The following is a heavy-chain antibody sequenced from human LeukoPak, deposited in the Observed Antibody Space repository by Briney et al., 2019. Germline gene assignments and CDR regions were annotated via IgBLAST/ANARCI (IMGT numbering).Heavy chain of an antibody. CDR3: TTGGYGGQFDY. CDR2: IKSKTDGGTT. J-gene: IGHJ4*02. Sequence: PGGSLRLSCAASGFAFSNAWMSWVRQAPGKGLEWVGRIKSKTDGGTTDYAAPVKGGFTISRDDSKNTLYLQMNSLKTEDTAVYYCTTGGYGGQFDYWGQGTLVTVSS. D-gene: IGHD5-12*01. V-gene: IGHV3-15*01. CDR1: GFAFSNAW.